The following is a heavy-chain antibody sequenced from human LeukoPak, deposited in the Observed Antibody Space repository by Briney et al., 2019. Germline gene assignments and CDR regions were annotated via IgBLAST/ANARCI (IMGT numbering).Heavy chain of an antibody. J-gene: IGHJ4*02. D-gene: IGHD6-13*01. CDR1: GFTFTTYN. V-gene: IGHV3-48*01. Sequence: GGSLRLSCVVSGFTFTTYNMNWVRQAPGKGLEWVSYISSSSTTIYYEDSVKGRFTISRDNAKNSLYLHMNALRAEDTAVYYCARSLSSWYLYYFDYWGQGTLVTVSS. CDR2: ISSSSTTI. CDR3: ARSLSSWYLYYFDY.